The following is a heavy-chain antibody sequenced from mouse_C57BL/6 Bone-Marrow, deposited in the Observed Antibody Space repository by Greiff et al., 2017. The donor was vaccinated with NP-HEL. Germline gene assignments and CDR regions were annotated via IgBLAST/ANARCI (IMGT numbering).Heavy chain of an antibody. J-gene: IGHJ4*01. CDR3: ARGGTYDYDGAMDY. CDR1: GFTFSSYA. CDR2: ISDGGSYT. V-gene: IGHV5-4*03. Sequence: EVMLVESGGGLVKPGGSLKLSCAASGFTFSSYAMSWVRQTPEKRLEWVATISDGGSYTYYPDNVKGRFTISRDNAKNNLYLQMSHLKSEDTAMYYCARGGTYDYDGAMDYWGQGTSVTVSS. D-gene: IGHD2-4*01.